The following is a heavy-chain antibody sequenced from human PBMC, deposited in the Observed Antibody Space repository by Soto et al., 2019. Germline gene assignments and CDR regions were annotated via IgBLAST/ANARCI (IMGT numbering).Heavy chain of an antibody. Sequence: QVQLQESGPGLVKPSETLSLTCTVSGGSISNHYWSWIRQPPGKGLECIGYIYYNGNTNYNSSLKSRVTMSVDTSKNQISLRLSSVTAADTAVYYCARANWYSEYWGQGTLVTVSS. J-gene: IGHJ4*02. CDR1: GGSISNHY. CDR3: ARANWYSEY. CDR2: IYYNGNT. V-gene: IGHV4-59*11. D-gene: IGHD7-27*01.